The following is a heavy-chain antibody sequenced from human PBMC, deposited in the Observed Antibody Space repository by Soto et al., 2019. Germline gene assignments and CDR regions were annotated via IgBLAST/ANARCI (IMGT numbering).Heavy chain of an antibody. Sequence: EVQLVESGGGLVQPGGSLRLSCAASGFSFSSYWMSWVRQAPGKGLECVANIKQDGSEKNYVDSAKGRFIIFRDNAKNLLYLQMNSLRVEDTAVYYCVRGYRWFDPWGQGTLVTVSS. V-gene: IGHV3-7*01. CDR2: IKQDGSEK. CDR3: VRGYRWFDP. D-gene: IGHD2-2*02. J-gene: IGHJ5*02. CDR1: GFSFSSYW.